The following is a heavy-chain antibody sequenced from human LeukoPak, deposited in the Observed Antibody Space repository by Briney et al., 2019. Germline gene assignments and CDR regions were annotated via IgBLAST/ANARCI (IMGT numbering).Heavy chain of an antibody. CDR3: AIGSSTSSTFDY. J-gene: IGHJ4*02. V-gene: IGHV4-4*09. CDR1: GSISGYY. D-gene: IGHD2-2*01. Sequence: SETLSLTCTVSGSISGYYWSWIRQPPGKGLEWIGYIYTSGSTNYNPSLESRVTISVDTSKNQFSLRLSSVTAADTAVYYCAIGSSTSSTFDYWGQGTLVTVSS. CDR2: IYTSGST.